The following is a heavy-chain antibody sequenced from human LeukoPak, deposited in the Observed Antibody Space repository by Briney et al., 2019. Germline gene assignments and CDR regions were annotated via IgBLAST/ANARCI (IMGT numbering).Heavy chain of an antibody. CDR1: GGSISSYY. Sequence: SETLSLTCTVSGGSISSYYWSWIRRPAGKGLEWIGRIYTSGSTNYNPSLKSRVTMSVDTSKNQFSLKLSSVTAADTAVYYCAKDLTGDTAMVKYGMDVWGQGTTVTVS. J-gene: IGHJ6*02. V-gene: IGHV4-4*07. CDR3: AKDLTGDTAMVKYGMDV. D-gene: IGHD5-18*01. CDR2: IYTSGST.